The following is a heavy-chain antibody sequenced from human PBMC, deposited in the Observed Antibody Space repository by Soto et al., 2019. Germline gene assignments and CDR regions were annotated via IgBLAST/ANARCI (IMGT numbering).Heavy chain of an antibody. CDR2: ISGSVGNT. D-gene: IGHD2-2*02. CDR3: AVGNTQGSVFDY. V-gene: IGHV3-23*01. Sequence: EVQLLESGGGVVQPGGSLRLSCAASGVTFSSYAMSWVRQAPGKGLEWVGAISGSVGNTYYADSVKGRFTISRDNSKTKLYLQRNSLRAEDTAVYYCAVGNTQGSVFDYWGQGTLVTVSS. J-gene: IGHJ4*02. CDR1: GVTFSSYA.